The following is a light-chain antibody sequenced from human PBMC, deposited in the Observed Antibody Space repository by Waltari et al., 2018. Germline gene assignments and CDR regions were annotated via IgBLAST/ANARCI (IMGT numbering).Light chain of an antibody. CDR3: QTWDRSAVV. CDR1: GLGDKS. Sequence: TQAPSLTVSPGQTVSIPCSGNGLGDKSVSWYQQRPGQSPIMVIYQGSKRPSGIPERFSGSKSGNTATLTISGTQAMDEADYFCQTWDRSAVVFGGGTKVTVL. CDR2: QGS. V-gene: IGLV3-1*01. J-gene: IGLJ2*01.